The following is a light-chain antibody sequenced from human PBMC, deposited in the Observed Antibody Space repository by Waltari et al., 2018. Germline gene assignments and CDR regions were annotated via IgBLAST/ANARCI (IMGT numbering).Light chain of an antibody. CDR3: QRTYSHFRT. V-gene: IGKV1-39*01. CDR2: AAS. J-gene: IGKJ1*01. Sequence: DIRMTQSPPSLPASVGDSVTITCRASQGISSYLNWYQQKPGQAPKLLIYAASSLQSGVPSRFSGSGFGTDFTLTINSLQPEDFAVYFCQRTYSHFRTFGQGTKVDVK. CDR1: QGISSY.